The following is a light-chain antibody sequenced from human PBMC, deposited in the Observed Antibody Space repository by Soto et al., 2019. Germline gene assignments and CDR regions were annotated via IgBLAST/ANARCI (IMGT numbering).Light chain of an antibody. Sequence: EIVLTQSPGTLSLSPGEGARLSCRASQTINNNFLAWYQQKPGQAPRLLIYAAFYRASGIPDSFSASGSGTDFSLTISRLEPDHFAVYYCQQYGTSPPTFGRGTKVDIK. J-gene: IGKJ4*01. CDR1: QTINNNF. CDR2: AAF. V-gene: IGKV3-20*01. CDR3: QQYGTSPPT.